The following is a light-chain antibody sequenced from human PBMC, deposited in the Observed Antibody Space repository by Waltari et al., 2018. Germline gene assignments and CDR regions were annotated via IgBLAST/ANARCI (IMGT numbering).Light chain of an antibody. CDR2: QHS. Sequence: SYELTQPPSVSVSPGQTASITCSGDKLGDRYVSWYQQKPGQSPVLVIYQHSKRPSRIPERCSGSNSGNTATLTVSGTQAMDEADYYCQAWDTKVFGGGTKLTVL. J-gene: IGLJ2*01. CDR1: KLGDRY. V-gene: IGLV3-1*01. CDR3: QAWDTKV.